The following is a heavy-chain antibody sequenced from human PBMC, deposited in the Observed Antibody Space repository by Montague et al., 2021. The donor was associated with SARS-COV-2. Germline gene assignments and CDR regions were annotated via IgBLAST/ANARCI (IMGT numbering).Heavy chain of an antibody. V-gene: IGHV3-23*01. Sequence: SLRLSCAASGFTFSSYAMSRVRQAPGKGLEWVSAISGSGGSTYHADSVKGRFTISRDNSKNTLYLQMNSLRAEDTAVYYCRVGNYYDSISDYWGQGTLVTVSS. CDR2: ISGSGGST. D-gene: IGHD3-22*01. CDR1: GFTFSSYA. J-gene: IGHJ4*02. CDR3: RVGNYYDSISDY.